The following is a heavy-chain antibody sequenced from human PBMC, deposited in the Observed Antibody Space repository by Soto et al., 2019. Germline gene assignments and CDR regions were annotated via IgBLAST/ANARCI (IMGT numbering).Heavy chain of an antibody. CDR1: GGTFSSYT. V-gene: IGHV1-69*02. D-gene: IGHD3-22*01. CDR3: ARGYDSSGYYFQEPDYYFDY. J-gene: IGHJ4*02. Sequence: SVKVSCKASGGTFSSYTISWVRQAPGQGLEWMGRIIPILGIANYAQKFQGRVTITADKSTSTAYMELSSLRFEDTAVYYFARGYDSSGYYFQEPDYYFDYWGQGTLVTVSS. CDR2: IIPILGIA.